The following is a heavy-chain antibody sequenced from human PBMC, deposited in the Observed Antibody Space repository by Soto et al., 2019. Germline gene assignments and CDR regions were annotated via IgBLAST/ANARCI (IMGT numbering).Heavy chain of an antibody. CDR1: GFTFSSYT. J-gene: IGHJ4*02. CDR3: AKAREVTLLRIPSFY. V-gene: IGHV3-23*01. Sequence: EVQLLEFGGGLGQPGGSLRLSCEASGFTFSSYTMSWVRQAPGKGLEWVSSVGGSGDGTYYADSVKGRFTISRDNSRNTLYLQMNSLRAEDTAVYYCAKAREVTLLRIPSFYWGQGTLVTVSS. CDR2: VGGSGDGT. D-gene: IGHD3-10*01.